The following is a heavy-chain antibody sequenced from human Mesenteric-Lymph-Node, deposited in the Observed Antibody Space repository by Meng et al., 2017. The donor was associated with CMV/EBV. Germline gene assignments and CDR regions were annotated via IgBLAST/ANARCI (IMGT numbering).Heavy chain of an antibody. V-gene: IGHV4-39*07. CDR1: GGSISSSSYY. D-gene: IGHD7-27*01. CDR2: ISYSGNT. Sequence: CTVSGGSISSSSYYWGWIRQPPGKGLEWIAYISYSGNTYYNPSLKSRVTISVDTSNNQFSLTLTSVTAADTAVYYCARQFLTGEIDYWGQGTLVTVSS. J-gene: IGHJ4*02. CDR3: ARQFLTGEIDY.